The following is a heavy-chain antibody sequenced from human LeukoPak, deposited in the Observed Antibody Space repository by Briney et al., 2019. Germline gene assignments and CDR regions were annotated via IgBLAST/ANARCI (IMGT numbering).Heavy chain of an antibody. Sequence: GASVKVSYKASGYTFTSYAMHWVRQAPGQRLEWMGWINAGNGNTKYSQKFQGRVTITRDTSASTAYMELSSLRSEDTAVYYCARDSVRGVIPRYYFDYWGQGTLVTVSS. V-gene: IGHV1-3*01. CDR3: ARDSVRGVIPRYYFDY. CDR1: GYTFTSYA. D-gene: IGHD3-10*01. J-gene: IGHJ4*02. CDR2: INAGNGNT.